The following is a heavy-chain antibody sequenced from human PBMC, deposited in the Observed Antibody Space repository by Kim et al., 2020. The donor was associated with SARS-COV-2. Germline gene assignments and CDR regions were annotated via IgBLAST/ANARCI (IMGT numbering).Heavy chain of an antibody. V-gene: IGHV3-23*01. J-gene: IGHJ4*02. CDR1: GFTFSSYA. CDR2: ISGSGGST. Sequence: GGSLRLSCAASGFTFSSYAMSWVRQAPGKGLEWVSAISGSGGSTYYADSVKGRFTISRDNSKNTLYLQMNSLRAEDTAVYYCAKGIGYCSSTSCYPPDYWGQGTLVTVSS. D-gene: IGHD2-2*01. CDR3: AKGIGYCSSTSCYPPDY.